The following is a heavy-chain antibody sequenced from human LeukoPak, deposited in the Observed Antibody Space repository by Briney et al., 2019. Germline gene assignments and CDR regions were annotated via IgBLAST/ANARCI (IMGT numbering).Heavy chain of an antibody. CDR3: ARVVGATTGYYYYYYMDV. J-gene: IGHJ6*03. V-gene: IGHV3-74*01. CDR1: GFTFSSYN. D-gene: IGHD1-26*01. Sequence: GGSLRLSCAASGFTFSSYNMVWVRQAPGKGLVWVSDINNDGSRTSYADSVKGRFTMSRDNAKNTLYLQMNSLRAEDTAVYYCARVVGATTGYYYYYYMDVWGKGTTVTVSS. CDR2: INNDGSRT.